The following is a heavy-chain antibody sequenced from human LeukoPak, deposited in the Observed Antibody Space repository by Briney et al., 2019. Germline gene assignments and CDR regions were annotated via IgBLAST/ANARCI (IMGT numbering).Heavy chain of an antibody. CDR1: GGSISSSNW. J-gene: IGHJ3*02. D-gene: IGHD6-13*01. CDR2: IYHSGST. CDR3: ARGYSSSWYSDAFDI. Sequence: SGTLSLTCAVSGGSISSSNWWSWVRQPPGKGLEWIGEIYHSGSTNYNPFLKSRVTISVDKSKNQFSLKLSSVTAADTAVYYCARGYSSSWYSDAFDIWGQGTMVTVSS. V-gene: IGHV4-4*02.